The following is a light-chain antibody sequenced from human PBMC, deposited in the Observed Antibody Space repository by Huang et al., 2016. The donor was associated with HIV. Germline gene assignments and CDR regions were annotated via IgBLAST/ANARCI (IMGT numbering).Light chain of an antibody. J-gene: IGKJ1*01. CDR3: QQYNNWPPWT. V-gene: IGKV3D-15*01. Sequence: IVMTQSPATLSVSPGERATLSCRASAGVSNNVAWYQQRPGQTPRRLIHGASTRHTGSPAKFSGRGSGTEFTLTITNLQPEDSAVYYCQQYNNWPPWTFGPGTQVEI. CDR1: AGVSNN. CDR2: GAS.